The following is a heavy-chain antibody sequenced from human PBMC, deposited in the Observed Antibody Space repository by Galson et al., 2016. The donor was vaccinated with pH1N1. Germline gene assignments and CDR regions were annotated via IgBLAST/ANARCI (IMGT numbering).Heavy chain of an antibody. CDR2: IKQDGSVK. J-gene: IGHJ4*02. CDR3: AGEIGGRGSY. V-gene: IGHV3-7*05. Sequence: SLRLSCAGYGFTFSNYWMSWVRQAPGKGPEWVANIKQDGSVKYYVDSVKGRFTISRDNAKNSLYLQMNSLRAEDTAVYYCAGEIGGRGSYWGQGTLVTVSS. CDR1: GFTFSNYW. D-gene: IGHD3-3*01.